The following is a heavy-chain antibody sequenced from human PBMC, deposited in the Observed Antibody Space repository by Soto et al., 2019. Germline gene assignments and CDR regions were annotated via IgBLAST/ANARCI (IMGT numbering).Heavy chain of an antibody. D-gene: IGHD1-26*01. V-gene: IGHV1-69*01. Sequence: QVQLVQSGAEVKKPGSSVKVSCKASGGTFSSYSINWVRQAPGQGLEWMGEIIPIFGTANYAQKFQGRVTITAGESTRTAYMELSSLRSEDTAVYYCARDGGRHSGGIDYWGQGTLVTVSS. CDR2: IIPIFGTA. CDR1: GGTFSSYS. J-gene: IGHJ4*02. CDR3: ARDGGRHSGGIDY.